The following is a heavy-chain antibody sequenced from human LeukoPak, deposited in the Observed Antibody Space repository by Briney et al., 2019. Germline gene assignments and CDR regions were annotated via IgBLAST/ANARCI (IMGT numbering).Heavy chain of an antibody. CDR1: GFTFSSYA. CDR3: ARGQVVIRWYFDY. Sequence: PGGSLRLSCAASGFTFSSYAMHWVRQAPGKGLEWVAVISYDGSNKYYADSVKGRFTISRDNSKNTLYLQMNSLRAEDTAVYYCARGQVVIRWYFDYWGQGTLVTVSS. J-gene: IGHJ4*02. D-gene: IGHD2/OR15-2a*01. V-gene: IGHV3-30*04. CDR2: ISYDGSNK.